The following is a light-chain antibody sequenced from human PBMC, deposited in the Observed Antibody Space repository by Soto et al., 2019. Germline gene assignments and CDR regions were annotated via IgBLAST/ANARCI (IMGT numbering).Light chain of an antibody. Sequence: QSALTQPRSVSGSPGQSVTISCTGTSSDVGGYNFVSWYQQHPGKAPKLMIHDVSKRPSGVPDRFSGSKSGNTASLTISGLQAEDEADYYCCSYAGSYTGVFGTGTKLTVL. CDR2: DVS. J-gene: IGLJ1*01. V-gene: IGLV2-11*01. CDR1: SSDVGGYNF. CDR3: CSYAGSYTGV.